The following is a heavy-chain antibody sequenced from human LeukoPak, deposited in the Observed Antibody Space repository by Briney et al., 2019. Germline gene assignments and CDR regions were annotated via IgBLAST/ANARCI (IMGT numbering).Heavy chain of an antibody. D-gene: IGHD6-19*01. CDR3: ARGDQWLEA. CDR1: GDSVSSNSAT. V-gene: IGHV6-1*01. Sequence: SQTLSLTCAISGDSVSSNSATWNWIRQSPSRGLEWLGSTYYRYKWSKNHSVSVKSRITINSDTYENQFSLQLNSVAPEDRAVYYCARGDQWLEAWGQGTLVTVSS. CDR2: TYYRYKWSK. J-gene: IGHJ5*02.